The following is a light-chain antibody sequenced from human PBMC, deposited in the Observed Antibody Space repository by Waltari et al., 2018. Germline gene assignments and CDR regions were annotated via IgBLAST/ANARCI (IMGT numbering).Light chain of an antibody. J-gene: IGLJ1*01. CDR1: SGDVGRYNY. V-gene: IGLV2-11*01. Sequence: QSALTQPRSVSGSPGQSVTISCTGTSGDVGRYNYVSWYQHHPGKAPKLMIYDVNKRPSGFPDRFSGSKSGNTASLTIFGLQAEDEADYFCSSYAGSYIYVFGTGTEVTVL. CDR2: DVN. CDR3: SSYAGSYIYV.